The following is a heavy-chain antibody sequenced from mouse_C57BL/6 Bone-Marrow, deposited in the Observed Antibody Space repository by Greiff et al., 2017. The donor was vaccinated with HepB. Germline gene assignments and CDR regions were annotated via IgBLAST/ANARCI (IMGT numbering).Heavy chain of an antibody. Sequence: QVQLQQSGPELVKPGASVKISCKASGYTFTDYYINWVKQRPGQGLEWIGWIFPGSGSTYYNEKFKGKATLTVDKSSSTAYMLLSSLTSEDSAVYFCARKGYYGSSRYWYFDVWGTGTTVTVSS. V-gene: IGHV1-75*01. CDR3: ARKGYYGSSRYWYFDV. J-gene: IGHJ1*03. CDR2: IFPGSGST. D-gene: IGHD1-1*01. CDR1: GYTFTDYY.